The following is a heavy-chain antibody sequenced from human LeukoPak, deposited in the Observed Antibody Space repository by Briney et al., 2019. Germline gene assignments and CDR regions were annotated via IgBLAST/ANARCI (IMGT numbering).Heavy chain of an antibody. CDR2: IYSGGST. J-gene: IGHJ4*02. CDR1: GFTVSSNY. D-gene: IGHD4-17*01. Sequence: GGSLRLSCAASGFTVSSNYMSWVRQAPGKGLEWVSVIYSGGSTYYADSVKGGFTISRDNSKNTLYLQMNSLRAEDTAVYYCARWPPYGDYTFDYWGQGTLVTVSS. CDR3: ARWPPYGDYTFDY. V-gene: IGHV3-66*01.